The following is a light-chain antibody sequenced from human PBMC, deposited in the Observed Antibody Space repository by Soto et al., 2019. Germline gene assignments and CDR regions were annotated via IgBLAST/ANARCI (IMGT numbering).Light chain of an antibody. CDR2: GNN. CDR3: QSYDSSLSGYV. J-gene: IGLJ1*01. CDR1: SSNIGAGYD. Sequence: QSVLTQPPSVSGAPGQRVTISCTGSSSNIGAGYDVHWYQQLPGTAPTLLISGNNNRPSGVPDRLSGSKSSTSASLAITGLRAEDEADYFCQSYDSSLSGYVFGTGTKVTVL. V-gene: IGLV1-40*01.